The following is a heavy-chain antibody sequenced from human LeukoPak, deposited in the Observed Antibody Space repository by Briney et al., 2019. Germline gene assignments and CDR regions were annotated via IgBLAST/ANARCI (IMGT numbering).Heavy chain of an antibody. CDR3: ARDGFSSSWYVPFDY. D-gene: IGHD6-13*01. J-gene: IGHJ4*02. Sequence: SQTLSLTCTVSGDSITSGSYNWSWIPQPPGKGLDWIGRIFISGGTNYNPSLRSRVTMSLDTSKNQFSLKLYSVTAADTAVYYCARDGFSSSWYVPFDYWGQGTLVTVSS. V-gene: IGHV4-61*02. CDR2: IFISGGT. CDR1: GDSITSGSYN.